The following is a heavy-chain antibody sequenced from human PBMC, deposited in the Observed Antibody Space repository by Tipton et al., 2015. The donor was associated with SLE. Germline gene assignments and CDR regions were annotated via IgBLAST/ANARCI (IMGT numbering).Heavy chain of an antibody. V-gene: IGHV3-23*01. CDR1: GFTFSSYA. CDR2: ISNSGGRT. J-gene: IGHJ4*02. Sequence: GSLRLSCAASGFTFSSYAMGWVRQAPGKGLEWVSAISNSGGRTYYADSVKGRFTISRDNSKNTLYLQMNILRAEDTAVYYCARGPYDYIWGSYRGYFDYWGQGTLVTVSS. D-gene: IGHD3-16*02. CDR3: ARGPYDYIWGSYRGYFDY.